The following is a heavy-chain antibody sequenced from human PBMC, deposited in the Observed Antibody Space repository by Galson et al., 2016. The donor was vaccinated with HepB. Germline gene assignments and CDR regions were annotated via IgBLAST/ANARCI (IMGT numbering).Heavy chain of an antibody. Sequence: SLRLSCAASGFTFTNNIMSWVRQAPGKGLEWVSSISGSGGSTYYADSVKGRFTISRDNSKHTLYLQMNSLRAEDTALSYCAKDPTIVGPIAEGYWGQGTLVTVSS. CDR1: GFTFTNNI. CDR3: AKDPTIVGPIAEGY. CDR2: ISGSGGST. J-gene: IGHJ4*02. V-gene: IGHV3-23*01. D-gene: IGHD1-26*01.